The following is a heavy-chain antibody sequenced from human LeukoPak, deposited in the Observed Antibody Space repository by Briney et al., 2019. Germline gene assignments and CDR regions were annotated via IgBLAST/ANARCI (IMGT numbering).Heavy chain of an antibody. CDR3: ASGFGESRGYYYYYMGV. Sequence: GGSLRLSCAASGLTFSSYWMHWVRQAPGKGLVWVSRINSDGSSTNYADSVKGRFTISRDDAKNTLYLQMNSLRAEDTAVYYCASGFGESRGYYYYYMGVWGKGTTVTVSS. CDR1: GLTFSSYW. D-gene: IGHD3-10*01. V-gene: IGHV3-74*01. CDR2: INSDGSST. J-gene: IGHJ6*03.